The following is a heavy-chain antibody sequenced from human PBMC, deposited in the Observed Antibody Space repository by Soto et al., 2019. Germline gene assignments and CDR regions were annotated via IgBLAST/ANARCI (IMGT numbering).Heavy chain of an antibody. CDR2: TNHSGST. J-gene: IGHJ4*02. Sequence: QVQLQQWGAGLLKPSETLSLTCAVYGGSFSGYYWSWIRQPPGKGLEWIGETNHSGSTNYNPSLKSRVTISVDTSKNQFSLKLSSVTAADTAVYYCARDGVAAARGPYYFDYWGQGTLVTVSS. CDR1: GGSFSGYY. D-gene: IGHD6-13*01. V-gene: IGHV4-34*01. CDR3: ARDGVAAARGPYYFDY.